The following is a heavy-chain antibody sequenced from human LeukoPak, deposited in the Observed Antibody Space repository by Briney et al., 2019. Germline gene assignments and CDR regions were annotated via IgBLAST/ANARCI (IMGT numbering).Heavy chain of an antibody. D-gene: IGHD3-10*02. V-gene: IGHV3-48*04. J-gene: IGHJ6*04. CDR3: AELGITMIGGV. CDR1: GFTFSHYW. CDR2: ISSSGSTI. Sequence: GGSLRLSCAASGFTFSHYWMSWVRQAPGKGLEWVSYISSSGSTIYYADSVKGRFTISRDNAKNSLYLQMNSLRAEDTAVYYCAELGITMIGGVWGKGTTVTISS.